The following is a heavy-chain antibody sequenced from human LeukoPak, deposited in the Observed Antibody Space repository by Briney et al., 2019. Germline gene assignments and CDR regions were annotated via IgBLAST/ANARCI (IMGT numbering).Heavy chain of an antibody. CDR2: ISGYNGHT. V-gene: IGHV1-18*01. CDR3: ARDGVTSNFDY. D-gene: IGHD4-17*01. J-gene: IGHJ4*02. CDR1: GYTFTTYG. Sequence: ASVKVSCKASGYTFTTYGINWVRQAPGQGLEWMGWISGYNGHTNYAQKLQGRVTMTTDTSTSTAYMELRSLRSDDTAVYYCARDGVTSNFDYWGQGTLVTVSS.